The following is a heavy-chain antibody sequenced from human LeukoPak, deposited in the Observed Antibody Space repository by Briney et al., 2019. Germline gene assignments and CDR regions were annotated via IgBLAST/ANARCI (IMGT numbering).Heavy chain of an antibody. CDR2: ITGSGGFT. Sequence: PGGSLRLSCAASGFPFSTYAMNWVRQAPGKDLEWVSVITGSGGFTQYADSVKGRFTISRDNSKNTVYLQMNSLRVECTALYYCVRSLDYWGQGTLVTVSS. J-gene: IGHJ4*02. CDR3: VRSLDY. V-gene: IGHV3-23*01. CDR1: GFPFSTYA.